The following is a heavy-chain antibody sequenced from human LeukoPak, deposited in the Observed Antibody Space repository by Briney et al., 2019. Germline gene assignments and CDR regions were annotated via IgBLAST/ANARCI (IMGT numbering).Heavy chain of an antibody. V-gene: IGHV1-69*05. Sequence: ASVKVSCKASGGTFSSYAISWVRQAPGQGLEWMGGIIPIFGTANYAQKFQGRVTITTDESTSTAYMELSSLRSEDTAVYYCASPSRLELTYFFDYWGQGTLVTVSS. CDR3: ASPSRLELTYFFDY. D-gene: IGHD1-7*01. CDR2: IIPIFGTA. CDR1: GGTFSSYA. J-gene: IGHJ4*02.